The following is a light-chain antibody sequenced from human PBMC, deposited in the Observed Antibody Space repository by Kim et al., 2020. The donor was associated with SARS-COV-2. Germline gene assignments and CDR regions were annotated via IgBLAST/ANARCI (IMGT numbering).Light chain of an antibody. CDR1: QDISRG. Sequence: ASVGDRVTITCRASQDISRGLAWYQQKPGKAPKLLIYAASSLQSGVPSRFSGSGSGTDFALTISSLQPEDLVLYYGQKATGRRVTFGGGSRVDIK. CDR2: AAS. CDR3: QKATGRRVT. V-gene: IGKV1-12*01. J-gene: IGKJ4*02.